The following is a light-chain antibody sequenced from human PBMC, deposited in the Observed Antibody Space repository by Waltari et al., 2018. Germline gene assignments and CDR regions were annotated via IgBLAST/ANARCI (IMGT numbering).Light chain of an antibody. Sequence: DIQMTQSPSSLSASVGDRVTITCRASQSAGSYLNWYQQKLGKAPKLLIYEASKLQSGVPSRFSGGGSGTDFNLTISSLQPEDFASYYCHQSYSTPQTFGQGTTVEIK. CDR2: EAS. CDR3: HQSYSTPQT. J-gene: IGKJ1*01. V-gene: IGKV1-39*01. CDR1: QSAGSY.